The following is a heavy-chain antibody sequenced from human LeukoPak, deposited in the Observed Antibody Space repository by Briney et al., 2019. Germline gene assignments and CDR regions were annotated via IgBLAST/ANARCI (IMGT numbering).Heavy chain of an antibody. J-gene: IGHJ6*03. V-gene: IGHV1-2*02. CDR2: INPNSGGT. Sequence: GALVKVSCKASGYTFTGYYMHWVRQAPGQGLEWMGWINPNSGGTNYAQKFQGRVTMTRDTSISTAHMELSRLRSDDTAVYYCARSGSYYHYYYYMDVWGKGTTVTVSS. CDR1: GYTFTGYY. D-gene: IGHD1-26*01. CDR3: ARSGSYYHYYYYMDV.